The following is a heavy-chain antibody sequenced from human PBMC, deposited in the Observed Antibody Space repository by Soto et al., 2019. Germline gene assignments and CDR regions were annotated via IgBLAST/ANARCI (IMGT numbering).Heavy chain of an antibody. D-gene: IGHD2-2*01. CDR2: IYYSGST. CDR1: GGSISSGGYY. Sequence: SETLSLTCTVSGGSISSGGYYWSWIRQHPGKGLEWIGYIYYSGSTYYNPSLKSRVTISVDTSKNQFSLKLSSVTAADTAVYYCARWRAGYVKYFDYWGQGTLVTVSS. J-gene: IGHJ4*02. V-gene: IGHV4-31*03. CDR3: ARWRAGYVKYFDY.